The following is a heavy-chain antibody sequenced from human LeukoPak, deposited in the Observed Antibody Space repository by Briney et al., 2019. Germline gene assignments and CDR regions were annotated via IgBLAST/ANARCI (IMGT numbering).Heavy chain of an antibody. CDR1: GFSLSTSGVG. V-gene: IGHV2-5*02. CDR3: ARRRGYRYFDD. Sequence: SGPTLVKPTQTLTLTCTFSGFSLSTSGVGVGWIRQPPGKALEWLALIYWDDDKRYSPSLKSRLTITKDTSRNQVVLTMTNMDPVDTATYYCARRRGYRYFDDWGQGTVVTVSS. D-gene: IGHD5-12*01. CDR2: IYWDDDK. J-gene: IGHJ4*02.